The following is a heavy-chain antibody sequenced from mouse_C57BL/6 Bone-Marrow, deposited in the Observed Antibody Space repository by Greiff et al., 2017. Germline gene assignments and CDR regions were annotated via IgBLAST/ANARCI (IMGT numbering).Heavy chain of an antibody. J-gene: IGHJ3*01. Sequence: QVHVKQPGAELVRPGTSVKLSCKASGYTFTSYWMHWVKQRPGQGLEWIGVIDPSDSYTNYNQKFKGKATLTVDTSSSTAYMQLSSLTSEDSAVYYCARLPWFAYWGQGTLVTVSA. CDR1: GYTFTSYW. CDR3: ARLPWFAY. CDR2: IDPSDSYT. V-gene: IGHV1-59*01.